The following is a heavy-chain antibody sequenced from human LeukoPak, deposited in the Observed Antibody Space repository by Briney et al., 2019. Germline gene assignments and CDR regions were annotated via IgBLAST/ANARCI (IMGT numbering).Heavy chain of an antibody. J-gene: IGHJ4*02. CDR1: GFTFSNYW. Sequence: PGGSLRLSCAASGFTFSNYWMTWVRQAPGKGLVWVSRINSDGYSTSYADSVKGRFTISRDNAKNTLYLQMNSLRAEDTAVYYCARATWGSYFDYWGQGTLVTVSS. D-gene: IGHD3-16*01. CDR2: INSDGYST. CDR3: ARATWGSYFDY. V-gene: IGHV3-74*01.